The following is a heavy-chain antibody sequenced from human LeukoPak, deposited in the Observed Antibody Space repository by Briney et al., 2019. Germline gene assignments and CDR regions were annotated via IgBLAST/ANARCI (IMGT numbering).Heavy chain of an antibody. CDR3: TKGWIDGGNANWYFDL. D-gene: IGHD4-23*01. J-gene: IGHJ2*01. V-gene: IGHV3-9*01. CDR2: MSWNSDSK. CDR1: GFTFDDYA. Sequence: QPGRSLRLSCAASGFTFDDYATHWVWQAPGKGLEWVSGMSWNSDSKAYADSVKGRFTISRDNAKNSLYLQMNSLRPEDTALYYCTKGWIDGGNANWYFDLWGRGTLVTVSS.